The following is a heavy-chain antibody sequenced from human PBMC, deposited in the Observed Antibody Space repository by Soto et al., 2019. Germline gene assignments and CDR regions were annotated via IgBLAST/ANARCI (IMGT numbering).Heavy chain of an antibody. CDR1: GYSFTSYW. CDR2: IDPSDSYT. V-gene: IGHV5-10-1*01. CDR3: ARRGAPWDYSYGMDV. J-gene: IGHJ6*02. D-gene: IGHD1-26*01. Sequence: GESLKISCKGSGYSFTSYWISWVRQMPGKGLEWMGRIDPSDSYTNYSPSFQGHVTISADKSISTAYLQWSSLKASDTAMYYCARRGAPWDYSYGMDVWGQGTTVTVSS.